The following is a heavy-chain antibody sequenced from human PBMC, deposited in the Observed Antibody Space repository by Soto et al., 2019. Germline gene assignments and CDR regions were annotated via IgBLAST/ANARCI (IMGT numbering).Heavy chain of an antibody. Sequence: SLRLSCVAYGFTFDNYEMNWVRLAPVKGLDWISYITTSGSTIYYADSVKRRFTISRDNANNLLYLQMNSLRAEDTAVYYCARGNYPVTVAWGQGTLVHVS. CDR1: GFTFDNYE. D-gene: IGHD3-16*02. CDR3: ARGNYPVTVA. J-gene: IGHJ5*02. V-gene: IGHV3-48*03. CDR2: ITTSGSTI.